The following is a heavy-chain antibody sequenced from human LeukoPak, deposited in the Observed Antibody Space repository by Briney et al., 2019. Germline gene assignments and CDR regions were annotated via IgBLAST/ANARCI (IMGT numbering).Heavy chain of an antibody. Sequence: SETLSLTCTVSGPSIKTYYWSWIRRVPGKGLEWIGHIYDSGNTNYNPSLKSRVTILADTSKSQFSLKLNSVTAADTAVYFCASRRGFELFFDLWGQGTRVTVSS. CDR3: ASRRGFELFFDL. V-gene: IGHV4-59*01. CDR2: IYDSGNT. J-gene: IGHJ4*02. D-gene: IGHD3-10*01. CDR1: GPSIKTYY.